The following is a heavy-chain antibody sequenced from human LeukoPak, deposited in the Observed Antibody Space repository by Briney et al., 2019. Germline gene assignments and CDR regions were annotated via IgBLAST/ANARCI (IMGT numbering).Heavy chain of an antibody. Sequence: PSETLSLTCTVSGGSISSGSYYWSWIRQPAGKGLEWIGRIYTGGSTNYNPSLKSRVTISVDTSKNQFSLKLSSVTAADTAVYYCARAFRGYSYGSARDLLYFDYWGQGTLVTVSS. V-gene: IGHV4-61*02. J-gene: IGHJ4*02. CDR3: ARAFRGYSYGSARDLLYFDY. CDR2: IYTGGST. CDR1: GGSISSGSYY. D-gene: IGHD5-18*01.